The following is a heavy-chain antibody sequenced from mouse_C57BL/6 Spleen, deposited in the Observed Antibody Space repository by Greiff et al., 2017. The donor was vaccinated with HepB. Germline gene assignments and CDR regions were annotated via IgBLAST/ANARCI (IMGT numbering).Heavy chain of an antibody. V-gene: IGHV1-64*01. CDR3: ARNWALYYAMDY. CDR2: IHPNSGST. Sequence: QVQLKQPGAELVKPGASVKLSCKASGYTFTSYWMHWVKQRPGQGLEWIGMIHPNSGSTNYNEKFKSKATLTVDKSSSTAYMQLSSLTSEDSAVYYCARNWALYYAMDYWGQGTSVTVSS. CDR1: GYTFTSYW. D-gene: IGHD4-1*01. J-gene: IGHJ4*01.